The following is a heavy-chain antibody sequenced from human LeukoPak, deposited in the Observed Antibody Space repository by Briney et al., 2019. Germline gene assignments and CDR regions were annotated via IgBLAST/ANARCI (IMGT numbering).Heavy chain of an antibody. Sequence: PGRSLRLSCAATGFTFKDYGMHWVRQPPGKGLEWVSSINWSGGGTDYADSVKGRFTISRDNAKNSLYLQLSSLRPEDPALYYCAKHMRATNTYSFFGLDVWGQGTTVTVSS. CDR2: INWSGGGT. CDR3: AKHMRATNTYSFFGLDV. J-gene: IGHJ6*02. D-gene: IGHD1-26*01. V-gene: IGHV3-9*01. CDR1: GFTFKDYG.